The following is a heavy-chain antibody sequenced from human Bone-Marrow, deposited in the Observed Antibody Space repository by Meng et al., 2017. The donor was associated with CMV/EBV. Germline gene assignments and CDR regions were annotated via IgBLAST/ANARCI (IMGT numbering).Heavy chain of an antibody. CDR3: ARGSFRVIAIPVLSHGFDP. Sequence: ASVKVSCKASGYTFTGYYMHWVRQAPGQGLEWMGWINPNSGGTKYAQKFQGRVTMTRDTSTSTAYMELSRLRSDDTAVYYCARGSFRVIAIPVLSHGFDPWGQGTLVTVSS. D-gene: IGHD2-21*01. V-gene: IGHV1-2*02. J-gene: IGHJ5*02. CDR1: GYTFTGYY. CDR2: INPNSGGT.